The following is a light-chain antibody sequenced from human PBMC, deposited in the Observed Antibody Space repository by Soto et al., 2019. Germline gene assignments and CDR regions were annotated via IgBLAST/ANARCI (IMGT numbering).Light chain of an antibody. CDR2: TVS. Sequence: DVVMTQSPLSLPVTLGQPASISCRSSQSLVYSDGNTYLNWFQQRPGRSPRRLIYTVSYRDSGVPDRFSGSGSDTDFPLKISRVEAEDVGVYYCMQGTHWPLTVGGGTKVDIK. CDR3: MQGTHWPLT. J-gene: IGKJ4*01. CDR1: QSLVYSDGNTY. V-gene: IGKV2-30*01.